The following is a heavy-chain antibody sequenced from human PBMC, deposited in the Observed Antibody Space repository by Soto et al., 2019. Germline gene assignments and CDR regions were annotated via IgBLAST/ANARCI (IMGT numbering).Heavy chain of an antibody. Sequence: QVQLQESGPGLVKPSETLSLTCTVSGGSISSYYWSWIRQPPGKGLEWIGYIYYSGSTNYNPSLKSRVTISVDTSKNQFSLKLSSVTAADTAVYYCARDVDHDATRPYYFDYWGRGTLVTVSS. V-gene: IGHV4-59*01. D-gene: IGHD1-1*01. CDR1: GGSISSYY. J-gene: IGHJ4*02. CDR2: IYYSGST. CDR3: ARDVDHDATRPYYFDY.